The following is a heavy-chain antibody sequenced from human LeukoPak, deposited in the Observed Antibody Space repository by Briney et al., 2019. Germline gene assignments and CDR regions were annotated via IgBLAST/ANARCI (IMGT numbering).Heavy chain of an antibody. CDR3: AKRTQYSSNWHTFDY. CDR1: GFTVSSNY. CDR2: ISVGGGST. D-gene: IGHD6-13*01. V-gene: IGHV3-23*01. J-gene: IGHJ4*02. Sequence: PGGSLRLSCAASGFTVSSNYMSWVRQAPGKGLEWVSVISVGGGSTYYADSVKGRFTISRDNSKNTLYLQMNSLRAEDTAIYYCAKRTQYSSNWHTFDYWGQGTLVTVSS.